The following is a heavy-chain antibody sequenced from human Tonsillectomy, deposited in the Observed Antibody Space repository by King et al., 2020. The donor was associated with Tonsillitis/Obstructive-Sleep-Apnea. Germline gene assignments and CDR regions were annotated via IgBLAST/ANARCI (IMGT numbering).Heavy chain of an antibody. CDR3: ARGARYYDTSGRDAFDI. J-gene: IGHJ3*02. V-gene: IGHV3-7*01. D-gene: IGHD3-22*01. CDR2: IKKDGHEE. CDR1: GFTFSSYW. Sequence: DVQLVESGGDLVQPGGSLRLSCAASGFTFSSYWMNWVRQAPGKGLEWVANIKKDGHEEYYVDSVKGRFTISRDNAKNSLSLQMKSLRAEDTAVYYCARGARYYDTSGRDAFDIWGQGTRVTVSS.